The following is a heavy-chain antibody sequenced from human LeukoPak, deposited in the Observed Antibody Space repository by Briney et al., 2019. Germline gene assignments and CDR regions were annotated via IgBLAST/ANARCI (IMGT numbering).Heavy chain of an antibody. J-gene: IGHJ6*02. V-gene: IGHV1-18*01. CDR3: ARAYYDILTGYQNNYYGMDV. CDR2: ISAYNGNT. Sequence: ASVKVSCKASGYTFTSYGISWVRQAPGQGLEWMGWISAYNGNTNYAQKFQGRVTITADESTSTAYMELSSLRSEDTAVYYCARAYYDILTGYQNNYYGMDVWGQGTTVTVSS. CDR1: GYTFTSYG. D-gene: IGHD3-9*01.